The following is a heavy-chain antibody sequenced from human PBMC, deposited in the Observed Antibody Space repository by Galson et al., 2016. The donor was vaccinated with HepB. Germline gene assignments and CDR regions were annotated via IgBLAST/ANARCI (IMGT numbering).Heavy chain of an antibody. CDR2: IYYSGNT. Sequence: SETLSLTCTVSVGSINRYYWNWIRQPPGKGLEWIGHIYYSGNTNNNPSLKSRVTISVDTSKNQFSLKLSSVTAADTAVYYCARKSLGGWYFDLWGRGTLVTVSS. V-gene: IGHV4-59*01. J-gene: IGHJ2*01. CDR3: ARKSLGGWYFDL. CDR1: VGSINRYY. D-gene: IGHD3-10*01.